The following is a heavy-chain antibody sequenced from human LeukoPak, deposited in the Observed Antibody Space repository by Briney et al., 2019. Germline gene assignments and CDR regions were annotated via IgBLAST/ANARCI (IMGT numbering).Heavy chain of an antibody. J-gene: IGHJ4*02. CDR2: ISRSGDIT. CDR3: ATEGFYY. CDR1: GAAFTKYG. Sequence: SGGSLRLSCAASGAAFTKYGMKWVRQAAGAGLEYISGISRSGDITHYADSVKGRFTISRDNVQYTLYLQMNSLRADDTALYYCATEGFYYWGPGTQVTVSS. V-gene: IGHV3-23*01.